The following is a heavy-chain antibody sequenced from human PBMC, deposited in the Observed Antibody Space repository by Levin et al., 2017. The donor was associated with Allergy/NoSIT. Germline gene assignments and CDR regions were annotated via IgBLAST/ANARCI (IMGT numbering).Heavy chain of an antibody. CDR1: GYTFNTYD. D-gene: IGHD1-26*01. J-gene: IGHJ4*02. Sequence: ASVKVSCKASGYTFNTYDINWVRQAPGQGLEWMGWMNPDNGNAGFAPKFQGRVTMTRNTSISTAYMELSSLTAAATALYCCTRGPRLGSGGDWGQGSQVTISS. CDR2: MNPDNGNA. CDR3: TRGPRLGSGGD. V-gene: IGHV1-8*01.